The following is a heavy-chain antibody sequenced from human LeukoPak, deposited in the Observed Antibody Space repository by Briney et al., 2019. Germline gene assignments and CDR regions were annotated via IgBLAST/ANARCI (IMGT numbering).Heavy chain of an antibody. D-gene: IGHD5-24*01. CDR3: ARVLDGN. CDR1: GFTFSSYW. J-gene: IGHJ4*02. V-gene: IGHV3-7*01. Sequence: GGSVRLSCAASGFTFSSYWMTWVRQAPGKGLQWVANIKQDGSEKYYVDSVKGRFTISRDNAKNSLYLQMDSLRTDDTAVYYCARVLDGNWGQGTRVTVSS. CDR2: IKQDGSEK.